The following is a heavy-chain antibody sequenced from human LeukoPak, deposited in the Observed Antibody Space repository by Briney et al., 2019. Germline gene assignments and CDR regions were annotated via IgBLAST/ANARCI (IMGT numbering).Heavy chain of an antibody. V-gene: IGHV3-30*02. Sequence: GGSLRLSCEAPGFSFSDFGMHWVRQAPGKGLEWVAYIRYDGTKKNHADSVKGRFTISRDNSKKTLYLQMNSLRGEDTAVYYCAKDMEDTAMDLVADFDSWGPGTLVTVSS. CDR1: GFSFSDFG. CDR3: AKDMEDTAMDLVADFDS. CDR2: IRYDGTKK. J-gene: IGHJ4*02. D-gene: IGHD5-18*01.